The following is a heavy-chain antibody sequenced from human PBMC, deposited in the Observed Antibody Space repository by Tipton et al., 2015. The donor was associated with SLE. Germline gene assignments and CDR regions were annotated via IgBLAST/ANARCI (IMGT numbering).Heavy chain of an antibody. CDR1: GGSFSGYY. D-gene: IGHD2-2*01. CDR3: ARGWDIVVVPAANYYYYGMDV. CDR2: INHSGST. V-gene: IGHV4-34*01. J-gene: IGHJ6*02. Sequence: TLSLTCAVYGGSFSGYYWSWIRQPPGKGLEWIGEINHSGSTNYNPSLKSRVTISVDTSKNQFSLKLSSVTAADTAVYYCARGWDIVVVPAANYYYYGMDVWGQGTTVTVSS.